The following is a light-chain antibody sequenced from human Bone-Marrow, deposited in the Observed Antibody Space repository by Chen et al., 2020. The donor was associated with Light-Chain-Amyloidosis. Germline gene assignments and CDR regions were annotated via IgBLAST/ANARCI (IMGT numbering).Light chain of an antibody. V-gene: IGLV3-25*03. CDR1: ALPKQY. Sequence: SYELTQPPSVSVSPGQTARITCSGDALPKQYVSWFQQKPGQAPVLVMYKDNERPSGLPERFSGSSSGTTVTLTISRVQTEDEADYYCQSTDSTATYGVFGGGTQLTVL. CDR3: QSTDSTATYGV. J-gene: IGLJ3*02. CDR2: KDN.